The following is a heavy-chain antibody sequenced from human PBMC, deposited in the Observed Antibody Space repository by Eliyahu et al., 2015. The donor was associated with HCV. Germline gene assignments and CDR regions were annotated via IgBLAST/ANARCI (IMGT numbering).Heavy chain of an antibody. CDR1: GFTXXGYE. Sequence: EVQLVESGGGLVQPGGSXRLSXAASGFTXXGYEMXWVRQAPXEGLEWVSYVNSDGTTIYYADSVKGRFTISRDNAKNSLYLQMNSLRAEDTALYYCARWMRDYNHIPSFDSWGQGTLVTVSS. CDR3: ARWMRDYNHIPSFDS. V-gene: IGHV3-48*03. D-gene: IGHD4-11*01. CDR2: VNSDGTTI. J-gene: IGHJ4*02.